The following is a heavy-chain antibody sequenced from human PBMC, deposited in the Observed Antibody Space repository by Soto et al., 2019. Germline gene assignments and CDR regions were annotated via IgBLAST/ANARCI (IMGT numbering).Heavy chain of an antibody. D-gene: IGHD4-17*01. CDR2: FDPEDGET. V-gene: IGHV1-24*01. CDR3: ATVSPCGDYAPYRDAFDI. J-gene: IGHJ3*02. Sequence: QVQLVQSGAEVKKPGASVKVSCKVSGYTLTELSMHWVRQAPGKGLEWMGGFDPEDGETIYAQKFQGRVTMTEDTSTDTAYMELSSLRSEDTAVYYCATVSPCGDYAPYRDAFDIWGQGTMVTVSS. CDR1: GYTLTELS.